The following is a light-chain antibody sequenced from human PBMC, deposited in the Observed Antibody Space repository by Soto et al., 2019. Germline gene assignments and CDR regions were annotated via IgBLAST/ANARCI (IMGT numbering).Light chain of an antibody. CDR2: GAS. J-gene: IGKJ1*01. V-gene: IGKV3-20*01. CDR3: QQYSDSAWT. Sequence: VLTQSPDTLSLSPGERDTLSCRASQSVSSSYLGWYQQKPGQAPRLLIFGASNRATGIPDRFSGSGSESAFTLTLTTQEPEDFAVYYCQQYSDSAWTFGQGTRVEIK. CDR1: QSVSSSY.